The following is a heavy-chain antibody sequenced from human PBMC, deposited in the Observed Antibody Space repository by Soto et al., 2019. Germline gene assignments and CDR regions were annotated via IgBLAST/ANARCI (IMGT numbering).Heavy chain of an antibody. CDR1: GGSVSSGSYY. CDR2: IYYSGST. Sequence: SETLSLTCTVSGGSVSSGSYYWSWIRQPPGKGLEWIGYIYYSGSTNYNPSLKSRVTISVDTSKNQFSLKLSSVTAADTAVYYCARAGTDYYDSSGYKYEPEYFQHWGQGTLVTVSS. J-gene: IGHJ1*01. V-gene: IGHV4-61*01. CDR3: ARAGTDYYDSSGYKYEPEYFQH. D-gene: IGHD3-22*01.